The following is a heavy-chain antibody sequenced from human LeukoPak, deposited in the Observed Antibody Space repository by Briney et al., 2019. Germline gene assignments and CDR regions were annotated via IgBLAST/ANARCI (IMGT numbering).Heavy chain of an antibody. CDR2: ISGSGGST. J-gene: IGHJ4*02. CDR1: GFTFSRFA. Sequence: GGSLRLSRASSGFTFSRFAMSCVPEAPGKGLEWGSAISGSGGSTYYADSAKGRFTISRDNSKNTLYLQMNSLRAEDTAVYYCATLINPPPAYFYDHVWGSYNPFFDYWGQGTLVTVSS. CDR3: ATLINPPPAYFYDHVWGSYNPFFDY. D-gene: IGHD3-16*01. V-gene: IGHV3-23*01.